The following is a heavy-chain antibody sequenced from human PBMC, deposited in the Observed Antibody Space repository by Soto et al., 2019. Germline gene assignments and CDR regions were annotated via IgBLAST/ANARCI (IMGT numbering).Heavy chain of an antibody. CDR1: GFTFSTHA. V-gene: IGHV3-30-3*01. CDR3: ARDWRTAGTTGWFDP. D-gene: IGHD6-13*01. CDR2: ISYDGTTK. Sequence: QEQVVESGGGVVQPGRSLRLSCAASGFTFSTHAMHWVRQAPGRGLEWVAIISYDGTTKDYADSVKGRFTISRDNSKNAVYLQMNILRSEDTALYYCARDWRTAGTTGWFDPWGQGTLVTVSS. J-gene: IGHJ5*02.